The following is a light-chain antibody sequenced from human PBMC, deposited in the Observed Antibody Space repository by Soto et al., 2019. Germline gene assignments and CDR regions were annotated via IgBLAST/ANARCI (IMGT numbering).Light chain of an antibody. J-gene: IGKJ2*01. Sequence: DIQMTQSPSSLSASVEDRVIITCRASQSISNHLNWYQHKPGKAPKLLIYAASSLQSGVPSRFSGSGSGTDFTLTITSLQPEDFATYYCQQSYSVPLSFGQGTKVDIK. V-gene: IGKV1-39*01. CDR3: QQSYSVPLS. CDR1: QSISNH. CDR2: AAS.